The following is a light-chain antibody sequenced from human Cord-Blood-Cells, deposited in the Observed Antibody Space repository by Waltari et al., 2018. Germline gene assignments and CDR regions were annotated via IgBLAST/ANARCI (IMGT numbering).Light chain of an antibody. CDR2: DVS. V-gene: IGLV2-11*01. CDR1: SRDVGGYNY. Sequence: QSALTQPRSVSGSPGQSVTISCPVTSRDVGGYNYVSGYQQHPGKAPQLMIYDVSKRPSGVPDRFSGSKSGNTASLTISGLQAEDEADYYCCSYAGSYTWVFGGGTKLTVL. J-gene: IGLJ3*02. CDR3: CSYAGSYTWV.